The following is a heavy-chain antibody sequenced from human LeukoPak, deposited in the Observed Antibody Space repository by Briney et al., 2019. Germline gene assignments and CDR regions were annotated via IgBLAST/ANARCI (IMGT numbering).Heavy chain of an antibody. D-gene: IGHD2-15*01. CDR1: GGTFSSYA. J-gene: IGHJ3*02. CDR3: ARDVYCSGGSCYWSYGAFDI. Sequence: SVNVSFKASGGTFSSYAISWVRQAPGQGLEWMGGIIPNFGTANYAQKFQGRVTITADESTSTAYMELSSLRSEDTAVYYCARDVYCSGGSCYWSYGAFDIWGQGTMVTVSS. CDR2: IIPNFGTA. V-gene: IGHV1-69*13.